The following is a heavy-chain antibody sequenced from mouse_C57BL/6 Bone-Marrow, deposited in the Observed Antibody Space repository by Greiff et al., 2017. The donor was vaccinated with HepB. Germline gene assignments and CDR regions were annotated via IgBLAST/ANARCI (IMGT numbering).Heavy chain of an antibody. CDR2: IDPSDSYT. V-gene: IGHV1-50*01. D-gene: IGHD1-1*01. CDR3: ARKGDYYGGYFDV. Sequence: QVQLQQSGAELVKPGASVKLSCKASGYTFTSYWMQWVKQRPGQGLEWIGEIDPSDSYTNYNQKFKGKATLTVDTSSSTAYMQLSSLTSEDSAVYYCARKGDYYGGYFDVWGTGTTVTVSS. CDR1: GYTFTSYW. J-gene: IGHJ1*03.